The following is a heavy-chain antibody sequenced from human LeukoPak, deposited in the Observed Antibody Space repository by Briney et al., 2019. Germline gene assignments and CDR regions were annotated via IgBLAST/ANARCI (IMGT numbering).Heavy chain of an antibody. V-gene: IGHV1-2*06. Sequence: ASVKVSCKASGGTFSSYAISWVRQAPGQGLEWMGRINPNSGGTNYAQKFQGRVTMTRDTSISTAYMELSRLRSDDTAVYYCARSGYYGGVYWGQGTLVTVSS. CDR2: INPNSGGT. D-gene: IGHD3-22*01. CDR1: GGTFSSYA. CDR3: ARSGYYGGVY. J-gene: IGHJ4*02.